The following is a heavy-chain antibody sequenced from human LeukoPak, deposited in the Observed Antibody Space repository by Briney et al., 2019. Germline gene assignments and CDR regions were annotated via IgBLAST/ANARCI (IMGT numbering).Heavy chain of an antibody. CDR3: ARTTLAAAYNRFDP. D-gene: IGHD6-13*01. Sequence: ASVKVSCKASGYTFTSYYMHWVRQAPGQGLEWMGWINPNSGGTNYAQKFQGRVTMTRDTSISTAYMELSRLRSDDTAVYYCARTTLAAAYNRFDPWGQGTLVTVSS. CDR2: INPNSGGT. J-gene: IGHJ5*02. V-gene: IGHV1-2*02. CDR1: GYTFTSYY.